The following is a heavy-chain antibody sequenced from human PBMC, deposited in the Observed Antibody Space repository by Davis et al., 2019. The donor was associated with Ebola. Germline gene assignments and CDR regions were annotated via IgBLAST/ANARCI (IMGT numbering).Heavy chain of an antibody. D-gene: IGHD6-6*01. CDR2: ISSSSSYI. CDR3: ARSSIAARPGYYYGMDV. J-gene: IGHJ6*02. CDR1: GFTFSSYS. Sequence: GGSLRLSCAASGFTFSSYSMNWVRQAPGKGLEWVSSISSSSSYIYYADSVKGRFTISRANAKNSLYLQMNSLRAEDTAVYYCARSSIAARPGYYYGMDVWGQGTTVTVSS. V-gene: IGHV3-21*01.